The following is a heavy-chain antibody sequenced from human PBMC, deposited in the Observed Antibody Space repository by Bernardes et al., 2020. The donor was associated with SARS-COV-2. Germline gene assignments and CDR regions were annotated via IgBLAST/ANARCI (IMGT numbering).Heavy chain of an antibody. J-gene: IGHJ6*03. D-gene: IGHD4-4*01. V-gene: IGHV3-74*01. Sequence: GGSLRLSCAASGFTFSSYWMHWVRQAPGKGLVWVSRINSDGSSTSYADSVKGRFTISRDNAKNQFSLKLSSVTAADTAVYYCARVSNYNYYYYYMDVWGKGTTVTVSS. CDR1: GFTFSSYW. CDR2: INSDGSST. CDR3: ARVSNYNYYYYYMDV.